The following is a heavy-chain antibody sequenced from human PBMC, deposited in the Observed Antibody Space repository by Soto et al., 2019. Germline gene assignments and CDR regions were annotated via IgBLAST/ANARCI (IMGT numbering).Heavy chain of an antibody. CDR2: ISPYNGKA. V-gene: IGHV1-18*01. Sequence: GASVKVSCKASGYTFTSYGISWVRQAPGQGLEWMGRISPYNGKANYAQKLQGRVTITADKSTSTAYMELSSLRSEDTAVYYCARDRLGYCSSTSCYVGAFDIWGQGTMVTVSS. J-gene: IGHJ3*02. D-gene: IGHD2-2*01. CDR3: ARDRLGYCSSTSCYVGAFDI. CDR1: GYTFTSYG.